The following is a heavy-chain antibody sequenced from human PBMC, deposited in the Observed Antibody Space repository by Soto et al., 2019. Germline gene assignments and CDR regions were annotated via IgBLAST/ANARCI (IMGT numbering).Heavy chain of an antibody. Sequence: QAELVQSGAEVRKPGASVKVSCKASGYTFYRHSISWMRQAPGQGLEWMGRINADYGNTQYAQKFRGRVTMTTDTSTTTVYMELTNLRSDDTAGYYCARCIQGDYYYGMDVWGQGTTVTVS. CDR2: INADYGNT. D-gene: IGHD5-18*01. CDR1: GYTFYRHS. J-gene: IGHJ6*02. V-gene: IGHV1-18*01. CDR3: ARCIQGDYYYGMDV.